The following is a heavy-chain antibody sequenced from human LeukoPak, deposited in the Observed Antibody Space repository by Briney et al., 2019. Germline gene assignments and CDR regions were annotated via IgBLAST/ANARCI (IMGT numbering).Heavy chain of an antibody. V-gene: IGHV7-4-1*01. CDR3: ARAFQSLGGLSLPDY. CDR1: GYSFTNYA. CDR2: IHPSTGNP. D-gene: IGHD3-16*02. Sequence: ASVKVSCKVSGYSFTNYAMKWVRQAPGQGLEWMGWIHPSTGNPTYAQGFTGRFVFSLDTSVSTTYLQISLKAEDTAVYFCARAFQSLGGLSLPDYWGQGTLVTVSS. J-gene: IGHJ4*02.